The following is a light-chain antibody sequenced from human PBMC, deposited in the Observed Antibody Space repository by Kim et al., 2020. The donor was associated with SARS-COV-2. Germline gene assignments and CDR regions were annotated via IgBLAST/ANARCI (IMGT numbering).Light chain of an antibody. J-gene: IGKJ2*01. CDR2: LAS. CDR1: ESIGNW. V-gene: IGKV1-5*03. CDR3: QHYIRFPYT. Sequence: SASVGDRVTITCRASESIGNWLAWYQQTPGKAPKLLIYLASTLESGVPSRFRGSGSGTEFTLTITSLQPDDFATYYCQHYIRFPYTFGQGAKLEI.